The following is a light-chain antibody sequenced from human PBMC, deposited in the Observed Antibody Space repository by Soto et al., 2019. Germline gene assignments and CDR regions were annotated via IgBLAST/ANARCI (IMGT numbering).Light chain of an antibody. V-gene: IGKV3-15*01. CDR2: GAF. J-gene: IGKJ1*01. Sequence: EIVLTQSPATLSAFPGDRVTLSCRASQSVSSNLAWYQQKPGQAPSLLIYGAFTRATGIPARFSGTGSGTEFTLNISSLQSEDFALYYCQQYNDWPLTFGQGTQVDNK. CDR1: QSVSSN. CDR3: QQYNDWPLT.